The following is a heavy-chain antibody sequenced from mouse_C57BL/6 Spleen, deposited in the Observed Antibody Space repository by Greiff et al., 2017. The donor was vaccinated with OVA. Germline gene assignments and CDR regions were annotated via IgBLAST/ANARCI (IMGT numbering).Heavy chain of an antibody. D-gene: IGHD3-1*01. CDR3: AKMGKAQVSDY. V-gene: IGHV1-50*01. CDR1: GYTFTSYW. Sequence: VQLQQSGAELVKPGASVKMSCKASGYTFTSYWMQWVKQRPGQGLEWIGEIDPSDSYTNYNQKFKGKATLTVDTSSSTAYMQLSSLTSEDSAVYYCAKMGKAQVSDYWGQGTTLTVSS. CDR2: IDPSDSYT. J-gene: IGHJ2*01.